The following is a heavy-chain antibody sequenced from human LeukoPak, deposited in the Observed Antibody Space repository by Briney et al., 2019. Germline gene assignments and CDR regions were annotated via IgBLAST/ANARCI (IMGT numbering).Heavy chain of an antibody. Sequence: AASVKVSCKASGGTFSSYAISWVRQAPGQGLEWMGGIIPIFGTANYAQKFQGRVTITTDESTSTAYMELSSLRSEDTAVYYCARGMAVAGLGYYYYMDVWGKGTTVTVSS. CDR1: GGTFSSYA. CDR3: ARGMAVAGLGYYYYMDV. V-gene: IGHV1-69*05. D-gene: IGHD6-19*01. CDR2: IIPIFGTA. J-gene: IGHJ6*03.